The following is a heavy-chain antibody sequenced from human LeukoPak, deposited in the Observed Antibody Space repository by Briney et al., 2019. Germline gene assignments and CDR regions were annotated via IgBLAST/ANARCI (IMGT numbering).Heavy chain of an antibody. CDR3: ARENDYVWGPSLDY. J-gene: IGHJ4*02. V-gene: IGHV4-59*01. Sequence: SETLSPTCTVSGGSISSYYWSWIRQPPGKGLEWIGYIYYSGSTNYNPSLKSRVTISVDTSKNQFSLKLSSVTAADTAVYYCARENDYVWGPSLDYWGQGTLVTVSS. D-gene: IGHD3-16*01. CDR2: IYYSGST. CDR1: GGSISSYY.